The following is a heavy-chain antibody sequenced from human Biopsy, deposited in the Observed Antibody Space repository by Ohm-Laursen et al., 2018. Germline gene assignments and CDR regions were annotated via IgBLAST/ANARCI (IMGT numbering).Heavy chain of an antibody. V-gene: IGHV3-7*01. CDR1: GFTFSSSW. Sequence: SLRLSCAASGFTFSSSWMTWVRQAPGKGLEWVAMIKQDGSEDYYVDSVKGRFTISRDNAQKSLDLQLNSLRAEDTAVYYCVIGRSMDVWGQGTTVTVSS. CDR2: IKQDGSED. J-gene: IGHJ6*02. CDR3: VIGRSMDV.